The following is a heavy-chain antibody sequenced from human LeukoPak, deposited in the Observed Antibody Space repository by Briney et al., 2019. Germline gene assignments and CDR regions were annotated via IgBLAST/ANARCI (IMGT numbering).Heavy chain of an antibody. J-gene: IGHJ5*02. D-gene: IGHD2-15*01. CDR2: ISYDGSNK. Sequence: GGSLRLSCAASGFTFSSYAMHWVRQAPGKGLEWVAGISYDGSNKYYADSVKGRFTISRDNSKNTLYLQMNSLRAEDTAVYYCARTMASMVAALGWFDPWGQGTLVTVSS. CDR1: GFTFSSYA. CDR3: ARTMASMVAALGWFDP. V-gene: IGHV3-30-3*01.